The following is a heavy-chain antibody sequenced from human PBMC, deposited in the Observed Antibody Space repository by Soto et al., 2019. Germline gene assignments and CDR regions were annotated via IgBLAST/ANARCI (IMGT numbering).Heavy chain of an antibody. CDR2: ISYDGKQT. V-gene: IGHV3-30*03. J-gene: IGHJ2*01. D-gene: IGHD3-16*01. CDR3: ARDGWGSNWYFDL. CDR1: GVTFKDYG. Sequence: LRLSCGAPGVTFKDYGMHWVRQAPGKGLEWVAVISYDGKQTYYADSVKGRFTISKDKSKRTLFLQMNSLRVDDTAVYYCARDGWGSNWYFDLWGRGTLVTV.